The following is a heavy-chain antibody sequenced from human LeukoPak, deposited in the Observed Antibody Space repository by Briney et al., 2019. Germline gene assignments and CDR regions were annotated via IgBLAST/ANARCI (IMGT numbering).Heavy chain of an antibody. CDR1: GLTFSSSW. Sequence: GGSLRLSCAASGLTFSSSWMNWVRQAPGKGLEWVAVIWYDGSNKYYADSVKGRFTISRDNSKNTLYLQMNSLRAEDTAVYYCARDNGAGLGTLYYMDVWGKGTTVTVSS. CDR2: IWYDGSNK. J-gene: IGHJ6*03. V-gene: IGHV3-33*08. D-gene: IGHD1-7*01. CDR3: ARDNGAGLGTLYYMDV.